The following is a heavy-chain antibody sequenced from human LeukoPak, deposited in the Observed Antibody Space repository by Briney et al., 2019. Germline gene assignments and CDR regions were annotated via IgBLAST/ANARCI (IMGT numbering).Heavy chain of an antibody. CDR1: GFTFSSYG. CDR3: AKGEMATIPRAGIDY. J-gene: IGHJ4*02. V-gene: IGHV3-23*01. Sequence: PGGTLRLSCAASGFTFSSYGMSWVRQAPGKGLEWVSAISGSGGSTYYADSVKGRFTISRDNSKNTLYLQMNSLRAEDTAVYYCAKGEMATIPRAGIDYWGQGTLVTVSS. CDR2: ISGSGGST. D-gene: IGHD5-24*01.